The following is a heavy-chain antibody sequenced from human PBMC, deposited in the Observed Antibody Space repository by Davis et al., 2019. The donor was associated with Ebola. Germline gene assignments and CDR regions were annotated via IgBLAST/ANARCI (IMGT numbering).Heavy chain of an antibody. CDR3: ARGLRGGIVVVPAATNYGMDV. D-gene: IGHD2-2*01. V-gene: IGHV4-34*01. CDR2: INHSGST. Sequence: ESLKISCAVYGGSFSGYYWSWIRQPPGKGLEWIGEINHSGSTNYNPSLKSRVTISVDTSKNQFSLKLSSVTAADTAVYYCARGLRGGIVVVPAATNYGMDVWGQGTTVTVSS. J-gene: IGHJ6*02. CDR1: GGSFSGYY.